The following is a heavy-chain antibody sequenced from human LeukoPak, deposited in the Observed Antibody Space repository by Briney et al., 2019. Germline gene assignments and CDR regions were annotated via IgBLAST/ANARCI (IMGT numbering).Heavy chain of an antibody. Sequence: SETLSLTCAVYGGSFSGYYWSWIRQPPGKGLEWIGEINHSGSTNYNPSLKSRVAISVDTSKNQFSLKLSSVTAADTAVYYCARALWGGWNEAFDIWGRGTMVTVSS. J-gene: IGHJ3*02. CDR3: ARALWGGWNEAFDI. CDR2: INHSGST. D-gene: IGHD1-1*01. CDR1: GGSFSGYY. V-gene: IGHV4-34*01.